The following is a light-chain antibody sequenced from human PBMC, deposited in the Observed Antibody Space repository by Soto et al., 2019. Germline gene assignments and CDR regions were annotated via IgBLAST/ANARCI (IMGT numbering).Light chain of an antibody. V-gene: IGKV3-20*01. CDR3: QQFGTSPPST. Sequence: IVLTQSPGTLSLSPGERATLSCRASQSVSSNYLAWYQQKPGQAPRLLIYGASSRATAIPDRLSGSGSGTDFALTISRLEPEDFAVYYCQQFGTSPPSTFGQGTRLEIK. J-gene: IGKJ5*01. CDR2: GAS. CDR1: QSVSSNY.